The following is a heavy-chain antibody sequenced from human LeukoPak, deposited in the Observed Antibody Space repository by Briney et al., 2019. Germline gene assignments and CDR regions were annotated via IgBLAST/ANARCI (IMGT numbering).Heavy chain of an antibody. Sequence: SETLSLTCAVSAGSVNNSNFFWGWIRQPPGRGLEWLGSIYTSGSTYSNPSLKSRVTLSIDTSKSQFSLRLTSVTAADTAVYYCARHGYDRSGFHSNWGQGTLVTVSS. J-gene: IGHJ4*02. CDR2: IYTSGST. CDR3: ARHGYDRSGFHSN. D-gene: IGHD3-22*01. V-gene: IGHV4-39*01. CDR1: AGSVNNSNFF.